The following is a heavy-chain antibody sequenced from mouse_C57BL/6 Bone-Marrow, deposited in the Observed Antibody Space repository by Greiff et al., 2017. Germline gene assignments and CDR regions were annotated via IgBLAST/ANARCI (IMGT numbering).Heavy chain of an antibody. CDR2: IDPSDSYT. CDR3: ARSSNYGSSYQFAY. J-gene: IGHJ3*01. CDR1: GYTFTSYW. Sequence: VQLQQPGAELVMPGASVKLSCKASGYTFTSYWMHWVKQRPGQGLEWIGEIDPSDSYTNYNQKFKGKSTLTVDTSSSTAYMQLSSLTSGDSAVYYCARSSNYGSSYQFAYWGQGTLVTVSA. D-gene: IGHD1-1*01. V-gene: IGHV1-69*01.